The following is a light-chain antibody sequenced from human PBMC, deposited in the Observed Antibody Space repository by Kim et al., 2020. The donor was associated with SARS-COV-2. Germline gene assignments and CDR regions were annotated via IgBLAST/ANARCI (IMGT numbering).Light chain of an antibody. J-gene: IGLJ1*01. V-gene: IGLV2-18*02. CDR3: SSYTRSSTYV. Sequence: QSALTQPPSVSGSPGQSVTISCTGTISDIGSYTRVSWYQQPPGTPPKLMIYEVSNRPSGVPDRFSGSKSGNTASLTISGLQAEDEADYYCSSYTRSSTYVFGTGTQLTVL. CDR1: ISDIGSYTR. CDR2: EVS.